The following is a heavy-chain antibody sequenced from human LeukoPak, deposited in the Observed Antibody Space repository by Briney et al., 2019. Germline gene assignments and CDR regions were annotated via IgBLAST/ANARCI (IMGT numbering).Heavy chain of an antibody. V-gene: IGHV3-74*01. CDR1: GFDFSSYW. D-gene: IGHD3-22*01. CDR2: IKTDGTYT. Sequence: GGSLRLSCAASGFDFSSYWMYWVRQAPGKGLVWVSRIKTDGTYTNYAESVKGRFTISRDNAKSTLYLQMNSLRAEDTAVYYCARAGGTMILPAVDYWGQGTLVTVSS. J-gene: IGHJ4*02. CDR3: ARAGGTMILPAVDY.